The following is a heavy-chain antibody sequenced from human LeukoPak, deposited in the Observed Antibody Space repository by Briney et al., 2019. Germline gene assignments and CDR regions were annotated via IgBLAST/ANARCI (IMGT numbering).Heavy chain of an antibody. V-gene: IGHV3-7*01. D-gene: IGHD3-10*01. J-gene: IGHJ6*02. CDR2: IKEDGSEK. CDR3: VRGWFLSVWSYHWDV. Sequence: GGSLRLSCAASGFTFSRNAMNWVRQAPGKGLEWVANIKEDGSEKYYVDSVKGRFTISRDDAKNSLYLEINSLRVEDTAVYYCVRGWFLSVWSYHWDVWGQGTTVTVSS. CDR1: GFTFSRNA.